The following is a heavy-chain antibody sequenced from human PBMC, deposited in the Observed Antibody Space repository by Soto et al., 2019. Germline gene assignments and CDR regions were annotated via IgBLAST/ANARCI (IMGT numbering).Heavy chain of an antibody. CDR2: ISGSGGST. CDR3: AKDHGIIVGAAFDY. J-gene: IGHJ4*02. V-gene: IGHV3-23*01. CDR1: GFTFSSYA. Sequence: GGSLRLSCAASGFTFSSYAMSWVRQAPGKGLEWVSAISGSGGSTYYADSVKGRFTISRDNSKNTLYLQMNSLRAEDTAVYYYAKDHGIIVGAAFDYWGQGTLVTVSS. D-gene: IGHD1-26*01.